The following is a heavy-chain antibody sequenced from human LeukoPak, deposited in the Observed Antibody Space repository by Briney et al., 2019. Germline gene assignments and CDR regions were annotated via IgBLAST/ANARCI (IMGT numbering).Heavy chain of an antibody. J-gene: IGHJ6*03. CDR1: GGTFSSYT. D-gene: IGHD2-2*01. CDR2: IIPILGIA. Sequence: SVKVSCKASGGTFSSYTISWVRQAPGQGLEWMGRIIPILGIANYAQKFQGRVTITADKSTSTAYMELSSLRSEDPAVYYCAIVVVPANMDVWGKGTTVTVSS. V-gene: IGHV1-69*02. CDR3: AIVVVPANMDV.